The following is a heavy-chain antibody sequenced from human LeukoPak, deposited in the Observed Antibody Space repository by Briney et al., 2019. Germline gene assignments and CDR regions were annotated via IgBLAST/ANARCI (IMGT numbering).Heavy chain of an antibody. J-gene: IGHJ4*02. D-gene: IGHD3-10*01. V-gene: IGHV1-8*01. Sequence: ASVKVSCKASGYTFTSYDINWVRQATGQGLEWMGWMYPNSGNTGYAQKFQGSFTTTRKTYISTAYMELSRLRYEDTAVYYCARRFSGSGSPITYWGQGTLVTVSS. CDR3: ARRFSGSGSPITY. CDR2: MYPNSGNT. CDR1: GYTFTSYD.